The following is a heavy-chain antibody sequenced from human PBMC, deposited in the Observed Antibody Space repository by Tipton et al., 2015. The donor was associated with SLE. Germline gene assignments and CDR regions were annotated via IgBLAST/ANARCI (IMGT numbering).Heavy chain of an antibody. CDR2: IYYSGST. Sequence: TLSLTCTVSGGSISSYYWSWIRQPPGKGLEWIGYIYYSGSTNYNPSLKSRVTISVDTSKNQFSLKLSSVTAADTAVYYCARTQYDFWSGYYGDWGQGTLVTVSS. J-gene: IGHJ4*02. V-gene: IGHV4-59*01. D-gene: IGHD3-3*01. CDR1: GGSISSYY. CDR3: ARTQYDFWSGYYGD.